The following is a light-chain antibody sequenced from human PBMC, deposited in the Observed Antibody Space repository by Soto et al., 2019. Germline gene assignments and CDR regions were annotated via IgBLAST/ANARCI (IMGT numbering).Light chain of an antibody. CDR3: MQALQTPST. V-gene: IGKV2-28*01. CDR2: LGS. CDR1: QSLLHSNGYNY. Sequence: DIVMTQSPLSLPVTPGEPASISCRSSQSLLHSNGYNYLDWYLQKPGQSPQLLIYLGSNRASGVPDRFSGSGSGTDFSLKISRVEAEDVGVYYCMQALQTPSTFGQGTMLEIK. J-gene: IGKJ2*02.